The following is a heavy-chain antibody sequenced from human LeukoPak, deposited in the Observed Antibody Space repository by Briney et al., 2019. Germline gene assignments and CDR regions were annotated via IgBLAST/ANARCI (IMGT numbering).Heavy chain of an antibody. V-gene: IGHV3-23*01. Sequence: PGGSLRLSCAASGFTFSSYAMSWVRQAPGKGLEWVSAISGSGGSTYYADSVKGRFTISGDNSKNTLYLQMNSLRAEDTAVYYCAKPHNLFGVVIIGFDYWGQGTLVTVSS. D-gene: IGHD3-3*01. CDR3: AKPHNLFGVVIIGFDY. J-gene: IGHJ4*02. CDR2: ISGSGGST. CDR1: GFTFSSYA.